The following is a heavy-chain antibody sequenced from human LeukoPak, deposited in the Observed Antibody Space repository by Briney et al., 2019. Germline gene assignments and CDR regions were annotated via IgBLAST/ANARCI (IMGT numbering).Heavy chain of an antibody. CDR3: ASSPSMGLLHH. J-gene: IGHJ1*01. Sequence: SETLSLTCTVSGDSISSGINYWSWIRQLAGEGLEWIGRIKTTGTTHYNPSLQSRVTLLIDTPKNQFSLKMTSVTAADTAVYYCASSPSMGLLHHWGRGARITVSS. CDR2: IKTTGTT. D-gene: IGHD2/OR15-2a*01. CDR1: GDSISSGINY. V-gene: IGHV4-61*02.